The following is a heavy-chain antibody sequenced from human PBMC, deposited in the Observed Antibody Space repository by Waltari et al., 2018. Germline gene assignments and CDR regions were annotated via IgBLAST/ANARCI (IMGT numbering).Heavy chain of an antibody. CDR2: MSYSGAA. J-gene: IGHJ3*01. CDR1: GVSITSSRHY. Sequence: QLQLQTTVPALVKPSDTLSVTGIVSGVSITSSRHYWGWIRQPPGQGLKWIATMSYSGAAYSSPSLKSRVTVSRDTSKNQLSLKLDSVSAADTALYYCATYIGASLGTAAFDVWGQGTMVTVSS. V-gene: IGHV4-39*01. D-gene: IGHD5-12*01. CDR3: ATYIGASLGTAAFDV.